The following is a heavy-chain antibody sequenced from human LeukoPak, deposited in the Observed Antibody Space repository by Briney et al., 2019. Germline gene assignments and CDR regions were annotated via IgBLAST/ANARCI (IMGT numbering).Heavy chain of an antibody. V-gene: IGHV3-23*01. D-gene: IGHD1-26*01. CDR1: GFTFSNYA. CDR3: ARGGGSYLYYFDY. J-gene: IGHJ4*02. CDR2: ISGSGGST. Sequence: GGSLRLSCAASGFTFSNYAMTWVRQAPGKGLEWVSAISGSGGSTYYADSVKGRFTISRDNSKNTLYLQMNSLRAEDAAVYYCARGGGSYLYYFDYWGQGTLVTVSS.